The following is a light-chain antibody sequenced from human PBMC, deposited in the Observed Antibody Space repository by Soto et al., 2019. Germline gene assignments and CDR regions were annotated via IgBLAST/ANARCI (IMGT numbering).Light chain of an antibody. CDR2: GSS. CDR3: QQYGSSYPWT. Sequence: ILLTQSPCTLSLSPGERATLSCRASQSVSSKYLAWYQQKPGHAPRLLIYGSSSRATGIPDRFSGSGSGTDFTLTIRRLEHEDFAVYYCQQYGSSYPWTFGQGTKVDIK. CDR1: QSVSSKY. V-gene: IGKV3-20*01. J-gene: IGKJ1*01.